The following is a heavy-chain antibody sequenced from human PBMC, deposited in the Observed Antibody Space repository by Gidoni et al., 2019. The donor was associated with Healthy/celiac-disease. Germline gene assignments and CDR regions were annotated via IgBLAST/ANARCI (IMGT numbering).Heavy chain of an antibody. Sequence: QLQLQESGPGLVKPSETLSLTCTVSGGSISSSSYYWGWIRQPPGKGLEWIGSIYYSGSTYYNPSLKSRVTISVDTSKNQFSLKLSSVTAADTAVYYCARQTRRWIVVNWGQGTLVTVSS. CDR2: IYYSGST. J-gene: IGHJ4*02. CDR1: GGSISSSSYY. V-gene: IGHV4-39*01. D-gene: IGHD3-22*01. CDR3: ARQTRRWIVVN.